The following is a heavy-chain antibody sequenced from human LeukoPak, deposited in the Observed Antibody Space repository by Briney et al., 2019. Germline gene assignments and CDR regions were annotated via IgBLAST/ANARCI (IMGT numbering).Heavy chain of an antibody. CDR1: GYSFTSYW. CDR3: ARHLGGRYFDWLPYFDY. D-gene: IGHD3-9*01. V-gene: IGHV5-51*01. Sequence: GESLKISCKGSGYSFTSYWIGWVRQMPGKGLEWMGIIYPGDSDTRYSPSFQGQVTISADKSISTAYPQWSSLKASDTAMYYCARHLGGRYFDWLPYFDYWGQGTLVTVSS. CDR2: IYPGDSDT. J-gene: IGHJ4*02.